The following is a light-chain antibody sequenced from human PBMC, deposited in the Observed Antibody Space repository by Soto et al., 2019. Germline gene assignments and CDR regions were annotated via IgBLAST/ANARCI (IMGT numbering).Light chain of an antibody. V-gene: IGKV2-24*01. CDR1: QSLVYSDGNTY. Sequence: DTVMTQTPLSSPVTLGQPASISCRSSQSLVYSDGNTYLSWLHQRTGQPPSLLIYQVSNRFSWVPDRFSGSGAGTDFTLKISRVEADDVWIYFCVKFSHFPRTFGQGTKLEI. J-gene: IGKJ1*01. CDR3: VKFSHFPRT. CDR2: QVS.